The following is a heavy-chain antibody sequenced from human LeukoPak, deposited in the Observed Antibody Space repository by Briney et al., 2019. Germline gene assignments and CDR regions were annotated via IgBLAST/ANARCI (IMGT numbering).Heavy chain of an antibody. V-gene: IGHV4-30-2*01. Sequence: PSETLSLTCAVSGGSMSNGGYSWSWIRQPPGKGLEFIGYIYHSGTTYYMPSLKSRVTISVDRSKNQLSLKLKSVTAADTAVYYCARDPSYSGSYAWFDPWGQGTLVTVSS. CDR2: IYHSGTT. D-gene: IGHD1-26*01. CDR1: GGSMSNGGYS. CDR3: ARDPSYSGSYAWFDP. J-gene: IGHJ5*02.